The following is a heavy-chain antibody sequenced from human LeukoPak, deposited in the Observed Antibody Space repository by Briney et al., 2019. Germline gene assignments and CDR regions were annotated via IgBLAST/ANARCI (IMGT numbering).Heavy chain of an antibody. J-gene: IGHJ5*02. CDR3: ASQYDFWSFDP. CDR2: IHNSANS. V-gene: IGHV4-59*08. D-gene: IGHD3-3*01. CDR1: GASISSYY. Sequence: SEPLSLTCSVSGASISSYYWSWIRQSPGKALEWIGYIHNSANSNYNPSLKRRVTISVDTHNKELPLKLTSGTAADTAVYYCASQYDFWSFDPWGQGTLVTVSS.